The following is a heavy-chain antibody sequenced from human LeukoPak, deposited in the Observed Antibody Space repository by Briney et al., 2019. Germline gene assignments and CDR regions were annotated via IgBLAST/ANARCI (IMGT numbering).Heavy chain of an antibody. CDR2: IYYSGST. V-gene: IGHV4-59*01. D-gene: IGHD3-10*01. Sequence: SESLSLTCAVSGGSISSYYWSWIRQPPGKGLEWIGYIYYSGSTNYNPSLKSRVTISVDTSKNQFSLKLSSVTAADTAVYYCASGDYGSVDYWGQGTLVTVSS. CDR3: ASGDYGSVDY. J-gene: IGHJ4*02. CDR1: GGSISSYY.